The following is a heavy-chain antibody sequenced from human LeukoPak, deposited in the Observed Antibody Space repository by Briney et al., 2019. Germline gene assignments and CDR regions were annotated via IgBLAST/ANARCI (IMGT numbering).Heavy chain of an antibody. V-gene: IGHV3-33*01. CDR1: GFTFRSHG. D-gene: IGHD1-1*01. CDR3: VRDRGNDYFDY. CDR2: IWYDGSDK. Sequence: GGSLRLSCAASGFTFRSHGMHWVRQAPGKGLEWVAVIWYDGSDKYYADSVKGRFTISRDNSKNLLYLQMNSLRAEDAAVYYCVRDRGNDYFDYWGQGILVTVSS. J-gene: IGHJ4*02.